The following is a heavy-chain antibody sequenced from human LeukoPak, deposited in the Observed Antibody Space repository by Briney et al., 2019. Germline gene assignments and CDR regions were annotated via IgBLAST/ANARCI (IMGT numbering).Heavy chain of an antibody. Sequence: GRSLRLSCAASGFTFSDYAMHWVRQAPGKGLEWVAVIWYDGSNKYYADSVKGRFTISRDNSKNTLYLQMNSLRAEDTAVYYCARVEGTGSGWPFDYWGQGTLVTVSS. D-gene: IGHD6-19*01. CDR1: GFTFSDYA. V-gene: IGHV3-33*08. J-gene: IGHJ4*02. CDR2: IWYDGSNK. CDR3: ARVEGTGSGWPFDY.